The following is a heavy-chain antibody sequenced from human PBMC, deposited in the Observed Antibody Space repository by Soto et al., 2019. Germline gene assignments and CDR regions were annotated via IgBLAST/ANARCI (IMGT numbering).Heavy chain of an antibody. D-gene: IGHD1-1*01. J-gene: IGHJ4*02. V-gene: IGHV1-69*01. CDR1: GDSFTKYT. Sequence: QVQLVQSGAEVKKAGSSVRVSCKASGDSFTKYTVNWVRQAPRQGLEWMGGIIPRFGTTNYAPTLQDRVTITADASMNTVYMELSSLRSDDTALYYCARGRGLYNSGRSQLDSWGQGTLVTVSS. CDR2: IIPRFGTT. CDR3: ARGRGLYNSGRSQLDS.